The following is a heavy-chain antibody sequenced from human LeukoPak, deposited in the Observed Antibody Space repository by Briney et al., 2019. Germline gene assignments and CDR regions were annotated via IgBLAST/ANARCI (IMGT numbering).Heavy chain of an antibody. Sequence: GGALRLSCAASGFTFSSYWMSWVRQAPGKGLEWVANIKQDGSEKYYVDSVKGRFTISRDNAKNSLYLQMNSLRAEDTAVYYCARETDYGSNAFDIWGQGTMVTVSS. D-gene: IGHD3-10*01. CDR3: ARETDYGSNAFDI. CDR2: IKQDGSEK. J-gene: IGHJ3*02. CDR1: GFTFSSYW. V-gene: IGHV3-7*01.